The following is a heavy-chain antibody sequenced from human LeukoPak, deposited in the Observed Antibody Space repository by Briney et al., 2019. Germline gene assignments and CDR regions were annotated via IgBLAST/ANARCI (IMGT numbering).Heavy chain of an antibody. CDR2: IYYSGST. CDR3: ASLGLRFLEWLSRGVY. CDR1: GGSISSSSYY. D-gene: IGHD3-3*01. V-gene: IGHV4-39*01. J-gene: IGHJ4*02. Sequence: SETLSRTCTVSGGSISSSSYYWGGIRQPPGKGLERIGSIYYSGSTYYNPYLKSRVTISVDTSKNQFSLKLSSVTAADTAVYYWASLGLRFLEWLSRGVYWGQGTLVTVSS.